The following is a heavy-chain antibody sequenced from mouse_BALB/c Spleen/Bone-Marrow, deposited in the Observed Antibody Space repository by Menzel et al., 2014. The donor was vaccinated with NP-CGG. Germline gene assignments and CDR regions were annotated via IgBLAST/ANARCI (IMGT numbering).Heavy chain of an antibody. V-gene: IGHV1-69*01. J-gene: IGHJ4*01. CDR2: IDTSDSYI. D-gene: IGHD2-4*01. CDR1: GYTFTDKW. CDR3: ARGGHDFSLDY. Sequence: VKLVESGAESVMPGASVKMSCKASGYTFTDKWMHWVKQRPGQGLEWIGAIDTSDSYINYNQKFKGKASLTVDASSSTAYMHLSSLTSDDSAVYYCARGGHDFSLDYWGQGTSVIVSS.